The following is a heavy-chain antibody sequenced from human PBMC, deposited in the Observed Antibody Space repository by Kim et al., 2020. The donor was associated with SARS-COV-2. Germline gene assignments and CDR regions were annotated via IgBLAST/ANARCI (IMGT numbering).Heavy chain of an antibody. J-gene: IGHJ4*02. V-gene: IGHV4-59*01. CDR3: ARVSGEYYDFWSGYYSVGGFDY. CDR1: GGSISSYY. D-gene: IGHD3-3*01. CDR2: IYYSGST. Sequence: SETLSLTCTVSGGSISSYYWSWIRQPPGKGLEWIGYIYYSGSTNYNPSLKSRVTISVDTSKNQFSLKLSSVTAADTAAYYCARVSGEYYDFWSGYYSVGGFDYWGQGTLVTVSS.